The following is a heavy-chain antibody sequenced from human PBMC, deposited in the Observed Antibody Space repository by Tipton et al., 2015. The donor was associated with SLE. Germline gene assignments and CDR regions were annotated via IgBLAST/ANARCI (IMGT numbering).Heavy chain of an antibody. Sequence: SLRLSCAASSFTFSNYEMNWVRQAPGKGLEWVSVISYDGNNMYYSDSVKGRFTISRDNSRNTLYLQMNSLRPDDTAVYYCATSTVTTNPDYYYGMDVWGQGTTVTVSS. D-gene: IGHD4-17*01. CDR3: ATSTVTTNPDYYYGMDV. CDR2: ISYDGNNM. J-gene: IGHJ6*02. CDR1: SFTFSNYE. V-gene: IGHV3-30*03.